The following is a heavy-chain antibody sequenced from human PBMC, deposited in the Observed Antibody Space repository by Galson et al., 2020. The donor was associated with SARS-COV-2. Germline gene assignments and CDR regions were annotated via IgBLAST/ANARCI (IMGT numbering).Heavy chain of an antibody. Sequence: GESLKISCKASGYTFTGYYMHWVRQAPGQGLEWMGWINPNSGGTNYAQKFQGRVTMTRDTSISTAYMELSRLRSDDTAVYYCARGDYDILTGYQYYFDYWGQGTLVTVSS. CDR1: GYTFTGYY. J-gene: IGHJ4*02. CDR2: INPNSGGT. D-gene: IGHD3-9*01. V-gene: IGHV1-2*02. CDR3: ARGDYDILTGYQYYFDY.